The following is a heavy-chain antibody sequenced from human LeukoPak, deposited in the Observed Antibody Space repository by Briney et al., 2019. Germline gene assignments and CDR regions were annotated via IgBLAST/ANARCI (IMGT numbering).Heavy chain of an antibody. CDR2: IYHSGST. J-gene: IGHJ4*02. V-gene: IGHV4-38-2*01. CDR3: ARMSYDSSGYYEYYFDY. CDR1: GYSISSGYY. Sequence: SETLSLTCAVSGYSISSGYYWGWIRQPPGKGLEWIGSIYHSGSTYSNPSLKSRVTMSVDTSKNQFSLKLSSVTAVDTAVYYCARMSYDSSGYYEYYFDYWGQGTLVTVSS. D-gene: IGHD3-22*01.